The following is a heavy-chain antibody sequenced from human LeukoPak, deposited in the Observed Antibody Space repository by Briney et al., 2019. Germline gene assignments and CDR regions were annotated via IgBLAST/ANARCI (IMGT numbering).Heavy chain of an antibody. J-gene: IGHJ3*02. V-gene: IGHV4-59*12. CDR3: ARSRSVRGAFDI. CDR2: IYYSGGT. CDR1: GGSISTYY. D-gene: IGHD3-10*01. Sequence: SETLSLTCTVSGGSISTYYWSWIRQPPGKGLEWIGYIYYSGGTNYNPSLKSRVTISVDTSKNQFSLKLSSVTAADTAVYYCARSRSVRGAFDIWGQGTMVTVSS.